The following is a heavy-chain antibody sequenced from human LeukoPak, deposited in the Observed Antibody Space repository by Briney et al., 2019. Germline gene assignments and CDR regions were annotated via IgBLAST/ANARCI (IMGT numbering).Heavy chain of an antibody. V-gene: IGHV1-69*13. J-gene: IGHJ6*02. CDR2: IIPIFGTA. CDR1: GGTFSSYA. D-gene: IGHD3-16*01. CDR3: ARAYPNYVNLRGHYYYYGMDV. Sequence: AASVKVSFKASGGTFSSYAISWVRQAPGQGLEWMGGIIPIFGTANYAQKFQGRVTITADESTSTAYMELSSLRSEDTAVYYCARAYPNYVNLRGHYYYYGMDVWGQGTTVTVSS.